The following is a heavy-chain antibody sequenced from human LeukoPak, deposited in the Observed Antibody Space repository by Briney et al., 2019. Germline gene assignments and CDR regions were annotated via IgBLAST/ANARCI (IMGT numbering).Heavy chain of an antibody. J-gene: IGHJ4*02. CDR3: ARARAVAGPFDY. Sequence: PGGSLRLSCAASGFTFSSYSMNWVRQAPGKGLEWVSSISSSSSYIYYADSVKSRFTISRDNAKNSLYLQMNSLRAEDTAVYYCARARAVAGPFDYWGQGTLVTVSS. CDR1: GFTFSSYS. V-gene: IGHV3-21*01. CDR2: ISSSSSYI. D-gene: IGHD6-19*01.